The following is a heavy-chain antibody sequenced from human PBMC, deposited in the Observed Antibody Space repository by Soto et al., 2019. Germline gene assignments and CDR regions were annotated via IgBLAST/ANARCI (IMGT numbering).Heavy chain of an antibody. CDR3: ARAWSSDWNDHYFDY. D-gene: IGHD1-1*01. Sequence: PSETLSLTCAVSGGSISSSNWWSFFRQPPGKGLEWIGEIYHSGSTNYNPSLKSRVTISVDKSKNQFSLKLSSVTAADTAVYYRARAWSSDWNDHYFDYWGQGTLVTVSS. J-gene: IGHJ4*02. V-gene: IGHV4-4*02. CDR2: IYHSGST. CDR1: GGSISSSNW.